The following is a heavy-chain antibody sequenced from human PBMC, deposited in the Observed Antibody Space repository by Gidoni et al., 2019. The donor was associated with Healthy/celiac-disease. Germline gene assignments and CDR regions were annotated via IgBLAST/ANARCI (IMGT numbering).Heavy chain of an antibody. CDR2: ISGSGGIT. CDR3: AKDSQSAYYDSSGYYYGWYFDL. Sequence: EVQLLESGGGLVQPGGSLSLSCAASGFTFRSHAMRWVRQAPGKGLEWVSAISGSGGITYYADSVKGRFTISRDNSKNTLYLQMNSLRAEDTAVYYCAKDSQSAYYDSSGYYYGWYFDLWGRGTLVTVSS. CDR1: GFTFRSHA. V-gene: IGHV3-23*01. J-gene: IGHJ2*01. D-gene: IGHD3-22*01.